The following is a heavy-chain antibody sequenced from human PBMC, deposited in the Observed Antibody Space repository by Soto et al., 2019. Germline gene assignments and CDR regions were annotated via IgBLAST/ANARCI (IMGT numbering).Heavy chain of an antibody. V-gene: IGHV3-74*01. J-gene: IGHJ6*02. D-gene: IGHD1-26*01. CDR3: ARDQEGGSYNYYYYGMDV. Sequence: GGSLRLSCAASGFTSSSYWMHWVRQAPGKGLEWVSRIEGDGSSTTSADSVKGRFTVSRDDARNTLYLQMNSLRAEDTAVYYCARDQEGGSYNYYYYGMDVWGQGPPITVSS. CDR1: GFTSSSYW. CDR2: IEGDGSST.